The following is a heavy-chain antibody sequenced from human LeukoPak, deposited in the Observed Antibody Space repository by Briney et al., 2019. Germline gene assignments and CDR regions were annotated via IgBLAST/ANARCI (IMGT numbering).Heavy chain of an antibody. J-gene: IGHJ4*02. CDR3: VRGSGWYFY. V-gene: IGHV4-59*01. CDR1: GGSIRSYY. CDR2: IYYSGST. Sequence: PSETLSLTCTVSGGSIRSYYWSWIRQPPGKGLEWIGYIYYSGSTNYNPSLKSRVTISVDTSKNQLSLKLSSVTAADTAVYFCVRGSGWYFYWGQGTLVTVSS. D-gene: IGHD6-19*01.